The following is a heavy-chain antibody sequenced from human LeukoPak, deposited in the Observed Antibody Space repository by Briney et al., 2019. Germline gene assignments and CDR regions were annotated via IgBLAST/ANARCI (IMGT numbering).Heavy chain of an antibody. V-gene: IGHV1-2*02. J-gene: IGHJ6*03. CDR3: AREDTFYLADGHYYYYMDV. D-gene: IGHD3-16*01. Sequence: EASVKVSCKASGYTFTGYYMHWVRQAPGQGLEWMGWINPNSGDTNYAQKFQGRVTVTRDTSISTAYMELSSPRSEDMAVYYCAREDTFYLADGHYYYYMDVWGKGTTVTVSS. CDR1: GYTFTGYY. CDR2: INPNSGDT.